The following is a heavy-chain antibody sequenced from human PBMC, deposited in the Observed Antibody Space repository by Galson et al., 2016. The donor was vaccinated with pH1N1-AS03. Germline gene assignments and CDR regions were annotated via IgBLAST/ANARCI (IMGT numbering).Heavy chain of an antibody. CDR3: ANEGPVGASPNWYLAL. J-gene: IGHJ2*01. V-gene: IGHV3-30*18. Sequence: SLRLSCAASGFTFTTYGMHWVRQAPGKGLEWLSIISYDGNNKYYADSVKGRFTISRDNSDNTVFLQVNNLKPDDAAVYYCANEGPVGASPNWYLALWGRGTLVTVSP. D-gene: IGHD1-26*01. CDR2: ISYDGNNK. CDR1: GFTFTTYG.